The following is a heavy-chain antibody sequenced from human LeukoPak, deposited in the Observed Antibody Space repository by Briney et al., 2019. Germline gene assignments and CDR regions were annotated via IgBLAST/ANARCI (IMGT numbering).Heavy chain of an antibody. D-gene: IGHD6-19*01. J-gene: IGHJ4*02. CDR2: IYYSGST. CDR3: ARQTKQWLTFFDY. V-gene: IGHV4-59*08. Sequence: PSETLSLTCTVSGGSISSYYWSWIRQPPGKGLEWIGYIYYSGSTNYNPSLKSRVTISVDTSKNQFSLKLSSVTAADTAVYYCARQTKQWLTFFDYWGQGTPVTASS. CDR1: GGSISSYY.